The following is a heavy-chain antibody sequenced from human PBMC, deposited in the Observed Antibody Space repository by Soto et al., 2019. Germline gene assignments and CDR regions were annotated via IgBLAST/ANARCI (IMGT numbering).Heavy chain of an antibody. J-gene: IGHJ4*02. V-gene: IGHV3-48*01. D-gene: IGHD2-15*01. CDR3: GRGSCSGSSCYGADF. Sequence: EVQLVESGGGLIQPGGSLRLSCAASGFILSNYGMTWVRQAPGKGLEWVSSISRSRGIYYADSVKGRISISRDDAKNSLYLQMNGLRAEDTAVYYCGRGSCSGSSCYGADFWGQGTLVTVSS. CDR2: ISRSRGI. CDR1: GFILSNYG.